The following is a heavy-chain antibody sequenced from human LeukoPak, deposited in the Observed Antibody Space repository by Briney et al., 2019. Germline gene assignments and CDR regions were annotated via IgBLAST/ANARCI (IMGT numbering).Heavy chain of an antibody. CDR1: GFTFSNYG. D-gene: IGHD1-1*01. J-gene: IGHJ4*02. V-gene: IGHV3-30*02. Sequence: GGSLRLSCAASGFTFSNYGMHWVRQAPGQGLEWVAFIRFDGSDKFYADSVKGRFTISRDSSKNTLFLQMNSLRAEDTAVFYCARDGIGNKLDYWGQGTLVTVSS. CDR2: IRFDGSDK. CDR3: ARDGIGNKLDY.